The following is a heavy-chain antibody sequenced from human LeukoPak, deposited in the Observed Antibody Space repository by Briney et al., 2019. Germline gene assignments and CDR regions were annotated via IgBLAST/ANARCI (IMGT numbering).Heavy chain of an antibody. J-gene: IGHJ3*02. CDR3: ARDPSAFDI. V-gene: IGHV3-11*05. CDR2: VSSSSSYT. CDR1: GIPFSDFY. Sequence: GGSLRLSCVVSGIPFSDFYMNWIRQAPGKGLEWISYVSSSSSYTDYAESVKGRCTISRDNAKNSLHLQMNSLRAEDTAVYYCARDPSAFDIWGQGTMVTVSS.